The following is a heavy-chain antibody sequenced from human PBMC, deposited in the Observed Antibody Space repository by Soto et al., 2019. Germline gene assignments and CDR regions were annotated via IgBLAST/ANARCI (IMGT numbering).Heavy chain of an antibody. V-gene: IGHV3-23*01. Sequence: GGSLRLSCAASGFTLSDYAMTWVRQGPGKGLEWVSAISGSGDSTHYVDSVKGRFTISRDSSKNTVSLEMTSLRAEDTAVYYCAKGGRQWLVTSDFNYWGQGALVTVSS. D-gene: IGHD6-19*01. CDR2: ISGSGDST. J-gene: IGHJ4*02. CDR1: GFTLSDYA. CDR3: AKGGRQWLVTSDFNY.